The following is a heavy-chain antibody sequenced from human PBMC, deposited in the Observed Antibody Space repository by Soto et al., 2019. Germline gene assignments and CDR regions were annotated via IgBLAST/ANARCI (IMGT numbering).Heavy chain of an antibody. J-gene: IGHJ5*02. CDR3: ARGPDVSGGYCPGDL. CDR1: GFTISSYA. V-gene: IGHV3-74*03. Sequence: PGGSLRLSCAASGFTISSYAMSWVRQAPGKGLVWVSGISADGSTATYADSVRGRFTISRDNTKNTLYLQMNSLGVEDTAVFYCARGPDVSGGYCPGDLWGQGTLVTVSS. D-gene: IGHD3-10*01. CDR2: ISADGSTA.